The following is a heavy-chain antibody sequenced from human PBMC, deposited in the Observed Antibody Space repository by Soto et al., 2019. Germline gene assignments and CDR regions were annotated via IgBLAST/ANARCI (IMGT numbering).Heavy chain of an antibody. Sequence: SVKVSCKATGSTFSSYAISWVRQAPGEGLEWMGGISPIFGTANYAQKFQGRVTITADESTSTAYMELSSLRSEDTAVYYCARDGRGGGDYLHYYGYGMDVWGQGTTVTVSS. J-gene: IGHJ6*02. CDR1: GSTFSSYA. V-gene: IGHV1-69*01. CDR3: ARDGRGGGDYLHYYGYGMDV. CDR2: ISPIFGTA. D-gene: IGHD4-17*01.